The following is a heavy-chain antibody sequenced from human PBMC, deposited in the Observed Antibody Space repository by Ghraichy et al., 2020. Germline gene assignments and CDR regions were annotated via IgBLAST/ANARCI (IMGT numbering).Heavy chain of an antibody. CDR1: GGSISNSNW. Sequence: SETLSLTCTVSGGSISNSNWWSWVRQPPGKGLEWIGDIYHTGSTDFNPSLKSRVTISVDKSKNHFSLKVTSVTAADTAVYYCARGMRYYGSGTYLLHGMDVWGQGTTVTVSS. D-gene: IGHD3-10*01. V-gene: IGHV4-4*02. CDR2: IYHTGST. CDR3: ARGMRYYGSGTYLLHGMDV. J-gene: IGHJ6*02.